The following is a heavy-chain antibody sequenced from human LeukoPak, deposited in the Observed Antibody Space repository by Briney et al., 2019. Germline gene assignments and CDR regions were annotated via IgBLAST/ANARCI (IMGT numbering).Heavy chain of an antibody. V-gene: IGHV3-13*03. J-gene: IGHJ5*02. CDR3: AKPGGFGTYNWFAP. CDR2: IGTAGDT. D-gene: IGHD3-10*01. CDR1: GFTFSSYD. Sequence: GGSLRLSCAACGFTFSSYDMHWVRQATGKGLEWVSAIGTAGDTYYPGSVKGQFTISRENAKNSLYLQMNSLRAGDTAVYYCAKPGGFGTYNWFAPWGQGTLVTVSS.